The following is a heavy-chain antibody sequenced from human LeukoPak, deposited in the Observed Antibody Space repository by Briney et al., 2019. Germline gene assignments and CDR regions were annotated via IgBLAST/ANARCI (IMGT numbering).Heavy chain of an antibody. V-gene: IGHV4-61*01. CDR2: IYYSGST. CDR1: GGSVSSGSYY. J-gene: IGHJ4*02. CDR3: ARAEQLWLWTDY. Sequence: SETLFLTCTVSGGSVSSGSYYWSWIRQPPGKGLEWIGYIYYSGSTNYNPSLKSRVTISVDTSKNQFSLKLSSVTAADTAVYYCARAEQLWLWTDYWGQGTLVTVSS. D-gene: IGHD5-18*01.